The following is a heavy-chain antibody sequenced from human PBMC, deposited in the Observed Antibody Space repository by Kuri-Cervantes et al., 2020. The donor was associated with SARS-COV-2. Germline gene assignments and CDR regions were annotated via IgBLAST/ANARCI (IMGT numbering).Heavy chain of an antibody. CDR3: ARQDLLDCSSTSCSFDAFDI. CDR1: GGSFSGYY. Sequence: ESLKISCAVYGGSFSGYYWGWIRQPPGKGLEWIGSIYHNGSTYYNPSLKSRVTISVDTSKNQFSLKLSSVTAADTAVYYCARQDLLDCSSTSCSFDAFDIWGQGTMVTVSS. V-gene: IGHV4-38-2*01. J-gene: IGHJ3*02. D-gene: IGHD2-2*01. CDR2: IYHNGST.